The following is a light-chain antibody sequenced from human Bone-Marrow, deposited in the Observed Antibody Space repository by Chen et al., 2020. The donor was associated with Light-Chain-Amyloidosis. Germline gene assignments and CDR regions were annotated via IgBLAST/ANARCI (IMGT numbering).Light chain of an antibody. CDR3: QSYQGSSQGV. CDR1: SGIIATNY. V-gene: IGLV6-57*01. Sequence: NFMLTQPHSVSESPGKTVIISCTRSSGIIATNYVQRDQLRPGSSPNTVIYQDDQRPSGVPGRFSGAIDRSSNAASLTISGLKTEDEADYCCQSYQGSSQGVFGGGTKLSVL. J-gene: IGLJ3*02. CDR2: QDD.